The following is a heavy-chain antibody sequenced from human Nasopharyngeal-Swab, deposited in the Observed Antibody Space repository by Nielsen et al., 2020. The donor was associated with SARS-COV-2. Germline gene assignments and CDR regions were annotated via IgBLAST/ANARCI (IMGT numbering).Heavy chain of an antibody. CDR3: ASHPASSSSVYYYCGMDV. Sequence: GESLKISCAASGFTFSSYSMNWVRQAPGKGLEWVSSISSSSSYIYYADSVKGRFTISRDNAKNSLYLQMNSLRAEDTAVYYCASHPASSSSVYYYCGMDVWGQGTTVTVSS. D-gene: IGHD6-6*01. J-gene: IGHJ6*02. V-gene: IGHV3-21*01. CDR2: ISSSSSYI. CDR1: GFTFSSYS.